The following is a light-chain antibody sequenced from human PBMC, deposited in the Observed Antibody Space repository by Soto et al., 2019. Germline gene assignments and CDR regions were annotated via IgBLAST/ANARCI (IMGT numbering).Light chain of an antibody. V-gene: IGKV3-11*01. J-gene: IGKJ5*01. CDR3: QQRISWPPT. CDR2: DAS. Sequence: EIVLTQSPATLSLSPGERATVSCRASQSVSIYLAWYQQKPGQAPRLLIYDASNRATGIPARFSGSGSGADFTLTISGLEPEDFAVYYCQQRISWPPTFGQGTRLEIK. CDR1: QSVSIY.